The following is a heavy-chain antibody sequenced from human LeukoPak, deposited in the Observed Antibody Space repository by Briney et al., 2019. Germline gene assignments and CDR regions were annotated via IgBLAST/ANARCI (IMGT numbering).Heavy chain of an antibody. Sequence: ASVKVSCKASGYTFTGYYMHWVRQAPGQGLEWMGWINPNSGGTNYAQKFQGRVTMTRDTSISTAYMELSRLRSDDTAVYYCARVSSSSEIEFDYWGQGTLVTVSS. CDR3: ARVSSSSEIEFDY. CDR2: INPNSGGT. V-gene: IGHV1-2*02. CDR1: GYTFTGYY. D-gene: IGHD6-19*01. J-gene: IGHJ4*02.